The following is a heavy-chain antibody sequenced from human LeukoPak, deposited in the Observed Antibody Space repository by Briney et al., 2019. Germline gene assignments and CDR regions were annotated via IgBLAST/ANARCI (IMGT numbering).Heavy chain of an antibody. CDR1: GFTFSNYW. J-gene: IGHJ3*02. Sequence: PGGTLRLSCAASGFTFSNYWMAWVRQAPGKGPEWVANINLDGSQKYYVDSVKGRFTISRDNAENSLYLQMNSLRAEDTAVYYCATRLAYSSGWSDAFDIWGQGTMVTVSS. CDR3: ATRLAYSSGWSDAFDI. CDR2: INLDGSQK. D-gene: IGHD6-19*01. V-gene: IGHV3-7*01.